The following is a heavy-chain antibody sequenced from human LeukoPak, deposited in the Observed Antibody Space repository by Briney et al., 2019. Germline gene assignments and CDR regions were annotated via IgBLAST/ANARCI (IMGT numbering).Heavy chain of an antibody. CDR1: GYTFTGYY. CDR3: ATGYCSGGSCYSVLVY. V-gene: IGHV1-2*04. J-gene: IGHJ4*02. D-gene: IGHD2-15*01. Sequence: GASVKVSCKASGYTFTGYYMHWVRQAPGQGLEWMGWINPNSGGTNCAQKFQGWVTMTRDTSISTAYMELSRLRSDDTAVYYCATGYCSGGSCYSVLVYWGQGTLVTVSS. CDR2: INPNSGGT.